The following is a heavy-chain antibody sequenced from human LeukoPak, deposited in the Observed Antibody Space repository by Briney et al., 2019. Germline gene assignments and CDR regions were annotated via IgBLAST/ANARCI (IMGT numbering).Heavy chain of an antibody. V-gene: IGHV3-30-3*01. D-gene: IGHD5-18*01. CDR1: GFTFSSYA. J-gene: IGHJ4*02. Sequence: PGGSLRLSCAASGFTFSSYAMHWVRQAPGKGLERVAVISYDGSNKYYADSVKGRFTISRDNSKNTLYLQMNSLRAEDTAVYYCARGRIQLWIQVDWGQGTLVTVSS. CDR3: ARGRIQLWIQVD. CDR2: ISYDGSNK.